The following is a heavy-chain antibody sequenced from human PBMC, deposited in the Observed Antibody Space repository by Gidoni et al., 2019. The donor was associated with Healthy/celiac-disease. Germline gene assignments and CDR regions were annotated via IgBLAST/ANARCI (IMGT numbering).Heavy chain of an antibody. D-gene: IGHD4-17*01. CDR3: ARDLDTVTSHYYYYYGMDV. V-gene: IGHV1-46*03. J-gene: IGHJ6*02. CDR2: INPSGGST. CDR1: GYTFTSYY. Sequence: QVQLVQSGAEVKKPGASVKVSCKASGYTFTSYYIHWVRQAPGQGLEWMGIINPSGGSTSYAQKFQGRVTMTRDTSTSTVYMELSSLRSEDTAVYYCARDLDTVTSHYYYYYGMDVWGQGTTVTVSS.